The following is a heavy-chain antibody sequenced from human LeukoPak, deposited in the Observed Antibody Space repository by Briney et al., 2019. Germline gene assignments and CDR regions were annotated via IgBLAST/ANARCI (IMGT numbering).Heavy chain of an antibody. D-gene: IGHD3-9*01. CDR2: INPNSGGT. CDR1: GYTFTAYY. V-gene: IGHV1-2*02. J-gene: IGHJ4*02. Sequence: APVKVSCKASGYTFTAYYVHWVRQAPGQGLEWMGWINPNSGGTNYAQKFQGRVTMTRDTSISTAYMELSSLRSDDTAVYYCARGDHYDVLTGFQTPSHLSDYWGQGTLVTVSS. CDR3: ARGDHYDVLTGFQTPSHLSDY.